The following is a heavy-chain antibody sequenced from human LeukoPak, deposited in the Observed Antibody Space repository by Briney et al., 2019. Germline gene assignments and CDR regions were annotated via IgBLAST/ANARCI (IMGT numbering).Heavy chain of an antibody. CDR1: GFSFSSHA. Sequence: PGGSLRLSCAASGFSFSSHAMSWVRQAPGKGLEWVSVISGSGGSTYYADSVKGRFTISRDNSKNTLYLQMNSLRAEDTAVYYCAKDGDQVTVTKVDYWGQGTLVTVSS. D-gene: IGHD4-17*01. J-gene: IGHJ4*02. CDR2: ISGSGGST. CDR3: AKDGDQVTVTKVDY. V-gene: IGHV3-23*01.